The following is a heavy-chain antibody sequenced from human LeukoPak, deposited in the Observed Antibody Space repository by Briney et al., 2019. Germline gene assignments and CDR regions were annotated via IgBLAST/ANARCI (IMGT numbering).Heavy chain of an antibody. V-gene: IGHV1-69-2*01. J-gene: IGHJ6*02. D-gene: IGHD2-2*01. CDR3: ASSPGCSSTSCTQGYYGMDV. Sequence: VKVSCKTSGYTFTDYYIHWILQAPGKGLEWMGRIDPQDGKTKLAARFQGRLTISADTSTDTSYMDLSSLTSEDTAVYYCASSPGCSSTSCTQGYYGMDVWGQGTTVTVSS. CDR1: GYTFTDYY. CDR2: IDPQDGKT.